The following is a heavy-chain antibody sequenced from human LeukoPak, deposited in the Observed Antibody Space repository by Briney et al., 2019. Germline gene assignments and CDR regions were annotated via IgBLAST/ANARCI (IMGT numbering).Heavy chain of an antibody. CDR1: GFPFNAYW. CDR2: IRQDGDTK. D-gene: IGHD6-13*01. J-gene: IGHJ4*02. CDR3: ARSLPYGTTWYGRSDF. V-gene: IGHV3-7*03. Sequence: GGSLRLSCAASGFPFNAYWMTWVRQAPGKRLEWVANIRQDGDTKYYVDSVKGRFTISRDNAMNSLYLQMNSLRAEDTAIYYCARSLPYGTTWYGRSDFWGQGTLVTVSS.